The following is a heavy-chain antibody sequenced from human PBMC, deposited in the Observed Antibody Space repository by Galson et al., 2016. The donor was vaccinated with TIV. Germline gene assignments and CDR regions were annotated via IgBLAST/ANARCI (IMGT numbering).Heavy chain of an antibody. V-gene: IGHV1-46*01. D-gene: IGHD2-21*02. J-gene: IGHJ4*02. Sequence: SVKVSCKAFGYTVTTYYIHWVRQGPGKGLEWMGIINPSGGGTTYAQNFQGRITMTRDTSTGTVYMALSSLRSEDTAVYYCARSQSCGGDCYYFDYWGRGTLVTVSS. CDR2: INPSGGGT. CDR3: ARSQSCGGDCYYFDY. CDR1: GYTVTTYY.